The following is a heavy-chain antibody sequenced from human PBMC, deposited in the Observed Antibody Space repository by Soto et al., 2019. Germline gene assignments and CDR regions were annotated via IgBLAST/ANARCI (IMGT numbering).Heavy chain of an antibody. D-gene: IGHD6-19*01. Sequence: AGGSLILSCAASGFTFSSYAMSWVRQAPGKGLEWVSAISGSGGSTYYADSVKGRFTISRDNSKNTLYLQMNSLRAEDTAVYYCAKDGKKIAVAAHGGYFDYWGQGTLVTVSS. CDR2: ISGSGGST. V-gene: IGHV3-23*01. CDR3: AKDGKKIAVAAHGGYFDY. J-gene: IGHJ4*02. CDR1: GFTFSSYA.